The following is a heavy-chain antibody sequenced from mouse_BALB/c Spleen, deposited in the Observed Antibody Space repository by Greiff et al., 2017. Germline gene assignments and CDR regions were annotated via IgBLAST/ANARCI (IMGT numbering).Heavy chain of an antibody. Sequence: QVQLQQPGAELVKPGASVKLSCKASGYTFTSSWMHWVKQRPGQGLEWIGEIDPSDSYTNYNQKFKGKATLTVDKSSSTAYMQLSSLTSEDSAVYYCASPDRYKDYWGQGTTLTVSS. V-gene: IGHV1-69*02. CDR2: IDPSDSYT. D-gene: IGHD2-14*01. CDR1: GYTFTSSW. CDR3: ASPDRYKDY. J-gene: IGHJ2*01.